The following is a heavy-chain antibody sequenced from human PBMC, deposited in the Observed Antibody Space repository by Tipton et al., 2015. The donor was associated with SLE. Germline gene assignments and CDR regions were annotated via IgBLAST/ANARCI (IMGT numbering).Heavy chain of an antibody. V-gene: IGHV3-48*03. Sequence: SLRLSCAASGFTLSSYEMNWVRRAPGKGLEWVSYISSSGSTIYYADSVKGRFTISRDNAKNSLYLQMNSLRAEDTAVYYCARGPRGYFDYWGQGTLVTVSS. CDR2: ISSSGSTI. J-gene: IGHJ4*02. CDR3: ARGPRGYFDY. D-gene: IGHD3-16*01. CDR1: GFTLSSYE.